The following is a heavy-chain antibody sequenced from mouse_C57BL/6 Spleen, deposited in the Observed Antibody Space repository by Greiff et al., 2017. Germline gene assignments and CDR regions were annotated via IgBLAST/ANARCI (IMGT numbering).Heavy chain of an antibody. D-gene: IGHD1-1*02. Sequence: DVQLVESGAELVRPGSSVKMSCKTSGYTFTSYGINWVKQRPGQGLEWIGCIYIGNGYTEYTEKFKGKATLTSDTSSGTAYMQLSSLTSEDSAIYFCARKGVLCYAMDYWGQGTSVTVSS. CDR3: ARKGVLCYAMDY. CDR2: IYIGNGYT. J-gene: IGHJ4*01. CDR1: GYTFTSYG. V-gene: IGHV1-58*01.